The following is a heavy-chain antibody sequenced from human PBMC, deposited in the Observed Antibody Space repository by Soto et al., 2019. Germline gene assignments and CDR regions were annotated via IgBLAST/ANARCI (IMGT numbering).Heavy chain of an antibody. V-gene: IGHV3-33*01. Sequence: QVHLVESGGAVVQPGRSLRLSCEASGFTFSSFGMHWVRQSQGEGLEWVGVIWHDGSIQLYADSVKGRFTISRDNSKNTLYLPMNSLRAEDAAVYYCARYRVTVEVPPAFSWFDPWGQGTLVTVSS. CDR3: ARYRVTVEVPPAFSWFDP. CDR1: GFTFSSFG. J-gene: IGHJ5*02. CDR2: IWHDGSIQ. D-gene: IGHD2-2*01.